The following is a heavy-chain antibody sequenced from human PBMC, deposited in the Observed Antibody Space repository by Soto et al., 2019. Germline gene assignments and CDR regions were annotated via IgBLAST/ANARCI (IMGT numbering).Heavy chain of an antibody. CDR3: AMVDNYVTPTPQDV. CDR1: GYIFVNYG. Sequence: QVQLVQSGDEVRKPGSSVKVSCKASGYIFVNYGIAWVRQAPGQGLEWMGWISPYSGNTHYASKVQGRLTMTTDTTPSPAHTERGSLTSDDTAGYYCAMVDNYVTPTPQDVWGQGTTVTVSS. V-gene: IGHV1-18*01. D-gene: IGHD3-16*01. J-gene: IGHJ6*02. CDR2: ISPYSGNT.